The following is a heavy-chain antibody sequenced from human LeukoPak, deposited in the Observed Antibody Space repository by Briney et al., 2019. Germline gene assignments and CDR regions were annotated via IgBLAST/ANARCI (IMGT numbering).Heavy chain of an antibody. Sequence: PSETLSLTCTVSGGSISSYYWSWIRQPPGKGLEWIGYIYYSGSTNYNPSLKSRVTISVDTSKNQFSLKLSSVTAADTAVYYCARHSVEGYYYDSSGPDYWGQGTLVTVSS. CDR2: IYYSGST. CDR1: GGSISSYY. J-gene: IGHJ4*02. V-gene: IGHV4-59*08. CDR3: ARHSVEGYYYDSSGPDY. D-gene: IGHD3-22*01.